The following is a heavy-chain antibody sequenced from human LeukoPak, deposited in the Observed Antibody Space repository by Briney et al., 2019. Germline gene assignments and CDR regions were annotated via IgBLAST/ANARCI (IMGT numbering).Heavy chain of an antibody. J-gene: IGHJ4*02. CDR2: INHSGST. D-gene: IGHD2-2*01. CDR3: ARPGVRYCSSTSCYYGY. CDR1: GFTVSGSY. Sequence: GSLRLSCAASGFTVSGSYMNWVRQPPGKGLEWIGEINHSGSTNYNPSLKSRVTISVDTSKNQFSLKLSSVTAADTAVYYCARPGVRYCSSTSCYYGYWGQGTLVTVSS. V-gene: IGHV4-34*01.